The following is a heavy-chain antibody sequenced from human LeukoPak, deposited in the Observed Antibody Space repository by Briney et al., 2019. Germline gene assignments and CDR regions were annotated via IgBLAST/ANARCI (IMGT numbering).Heavy chain of an antibody. CDR3: AKEGPFQNIARPYFDY. V-gene: IGHV3-23*01. J-gene: IGHJ4*02. Sequence: PGGSLRLSCAASGFTFYDCGMSWVRQAPGKGLEWVSAISGSGGSTYYADSVRGRFSISRENSKNTLYLQMNSLRAEDTAVYYCAKEGPFQNIARPYFDYWGQGTLVTVSS. CDR2: ISGSGGST. CDR1: GFTFYDCG. D-gene: IGHD5-12*01.